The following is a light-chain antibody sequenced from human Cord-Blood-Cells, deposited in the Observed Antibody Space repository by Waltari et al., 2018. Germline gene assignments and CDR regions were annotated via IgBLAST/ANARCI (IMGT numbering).Light chain of an antibody. CDR1: QSVLYSSNNKNY. V-gene: IGKV4-1*01. CDR2: WAS. CDR3: QQYYSTPYS. Sequence: EIVMTQSQDPLAVSLGARATINCKSSQSVLYSSNNKNYLAWYQQKPGQPPKLLIDWASTRESGVPDRFSGSGSGTDFTLTISSLQAEDVAVYYCQQYYSTPYSFGQGTKLEIK. J-gene: IGKJ2*03.